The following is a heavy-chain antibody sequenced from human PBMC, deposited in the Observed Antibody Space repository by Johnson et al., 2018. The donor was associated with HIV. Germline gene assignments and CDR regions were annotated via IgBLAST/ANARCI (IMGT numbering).Heavy chain of an antibody. CDR3: ARDSYLNDDAFDI. CDR2: IYSGGST. Sequence: VQLVESGGGLIQPGGSLRLSCAASGFTVSSNYMSWVRQAPGKGLEWVSLIYSGGSTGYADSVKGRFTISRDNAKNSLYLQMNSLRAEDTALYYCARDSYLNDDAFDIWGQGTMVTVSS. D-gene: IGHD1-1*01. V-gene: IGHV3-53*01. CDR1: GFTVSSNY. J-gene: IGHJ3*02.